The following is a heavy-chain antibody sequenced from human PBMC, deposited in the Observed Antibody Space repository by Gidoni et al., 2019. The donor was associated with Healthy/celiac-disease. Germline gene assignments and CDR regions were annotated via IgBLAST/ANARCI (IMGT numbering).Heavy chain of an antibody. CDR1: GFTVSNSY. J-gene: IGHJ4*02. V-gene: IGHV3-66*04. CDR3: ARRSYESSGWSFDY. CDR2: IYNGGRT. Sequence: EVQLVESGGGLVQPGGSLRLPCAASGFTVSNSYMTWVRQGPGKGLEGFSVIYNGGRTSYADSVKGRFTISRDNSKNTMYLQMNSLRAEDTAVYYCARRSYESSGWSFDYWGQGSLVTVSS. D-gene: IGHD3-22*01.